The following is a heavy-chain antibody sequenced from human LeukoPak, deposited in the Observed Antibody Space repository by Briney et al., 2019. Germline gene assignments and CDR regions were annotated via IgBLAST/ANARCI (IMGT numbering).Heavy chain of an antibody. CDR2: IYYSGST. Sequence: SETLSLTCTVPGGSISSSSYYWGWIRQPPGKGLEWIGSIYYSGSTYYNPSLKSRVTISVDTSKSQFSLKLSSVTAADTAVYYCARSYDFWSGFLPWGWFDPWGQGTLVTVSS. CDR3: ARSYDFWSGFLPWGWFDP. J-gene: IGHJ5*02. D-gene: IGHD3-3*01. CDR1: GGSISSSSYY. V-gene: IGHV4-39*07.